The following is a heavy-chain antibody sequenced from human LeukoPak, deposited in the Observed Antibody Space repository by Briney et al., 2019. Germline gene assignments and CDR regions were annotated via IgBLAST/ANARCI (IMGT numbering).Heavy chain of an antibody. CDR3: ATDYYCSGGSCYPPD. D-gene: IGHD2-15*01. CDR1: GFPFSIYT. V-gene: IGHV3-21*01. CDR2: ISGSSNDI. Sequence: GGSLRLSCAASGFPFSIYTMNWVRQAPGKGLEWVPSISGSSNDIYYADPVEGRFTISRDNAKNSLYLQMNSLRAEDTAVYYCATDYYCSGGSCYPPDWGQGTLVTVSS. J-gene: IGHJ4*02.